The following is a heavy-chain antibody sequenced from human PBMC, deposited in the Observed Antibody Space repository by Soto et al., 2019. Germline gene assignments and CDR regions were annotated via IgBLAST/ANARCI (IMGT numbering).Heavy chain of an antibody. CDR3: ARASSSWRRGSDAFDI. Sequence: ASVKVSCKASGYTFTSYYMHWVRQAPGQGLEWMGIINPSGGSTSYAQKFQGRVTMTRDTSTSTVYMELSSLRSEDTAVYYCARASSSWRRGSDAFDIWGQGTMVTVSS. V-gene: IGHV1-46*01. CDR1: GYTFTSYY. J-gene: IGHJ3*02. D-gene: IGHD6-13*01. CDR2: INPSGGST.